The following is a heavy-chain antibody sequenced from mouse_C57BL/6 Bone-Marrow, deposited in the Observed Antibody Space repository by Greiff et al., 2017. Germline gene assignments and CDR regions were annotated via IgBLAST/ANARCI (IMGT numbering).Heavy chain of an antibody. V-gene: IGHV1-53*01. Sequence: QVQLQQSGTELVKPGASVKLSCKASGYTFTSYWMHWVKQRPGQGLEWIGNINPSNGGTNYNEQFKSKATLTVDKSSSTAYMQLSSLTSEDSAVYYCARWYYGSSYDYYAMDYWGQGTSVTVSS. CDR3: ARWYYGSSYDYYAMDY. CDR1: GYTFTSYW. D-gene: IGHD1-1*01. CDR2: INPSNGGT. J-gene: IGHJ4*01.